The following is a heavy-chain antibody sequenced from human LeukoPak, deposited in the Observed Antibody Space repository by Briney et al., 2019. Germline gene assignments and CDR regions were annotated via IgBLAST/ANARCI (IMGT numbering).Heavy chain of an antibody. J-gene: IGHJ4*02. Sequence: GGSLRLSCAPSGFTLSSYSMNWVRQAPGKGLEWVSYISSGSTTIYYADSVKGRFTISRDNAKTSLYLQMNSLRAEDTAVYYCARDVEQWLVRVYYFDYWGQGTLVTVSS. CDR1: GFTLSSYS. D-gene: IGHD6-19*01. V-gene: IGHV3-48*01. CDR3: ARDVEQWLVRVYYFDY. CDR2: ISSGSTTI.